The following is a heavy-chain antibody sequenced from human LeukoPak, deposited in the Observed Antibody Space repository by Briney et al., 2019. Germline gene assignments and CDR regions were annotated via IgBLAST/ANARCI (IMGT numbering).Heavy chain of an antibody. Sequence: SETLSLTCNISTGSITDYYWSWIRQPPGKGLEWIGEINDSGSTNYNPSLKSRATISADTSKNQFSLNLSSVTAADTAVYYCARHMLGGKRSFDSWGQGTLVTVSS. CDR2: INDSGST. V-gene: IGHV4-34*01. CDR3: ARHMLGGKRSFDS. J-gene: IGHJ4*02. CDR1: TGSITDYY. D-gene: IGHD4-23*01.